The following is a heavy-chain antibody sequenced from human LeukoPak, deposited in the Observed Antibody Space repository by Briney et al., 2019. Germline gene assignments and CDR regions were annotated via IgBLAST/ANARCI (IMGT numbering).Heavy chain of an antibody. Sequence: ASVKVSCKASGYTFTGYYMHWVRQAPGQGLEWMGWINPNSGGTNYAQKFQGRVTMTRDTSISTAYMELSRLRSDDTAVYYCARDGIRVGCSSNSCYPKIDYWGQGTLVTVSS. V-gene: IGHV1-2*02. CDR2: INPNSGGT. J-gene: IGHJ4*02. CDR3: ARDGIRVGCSSNSCYPKIDY. D-gene: IGHD2-2*01. CDR1: GYTFTGYY.